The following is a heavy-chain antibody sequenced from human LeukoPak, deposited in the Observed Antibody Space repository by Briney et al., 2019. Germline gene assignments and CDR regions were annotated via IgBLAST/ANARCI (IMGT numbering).Heavy chain of an antibody. CDR2: INTNTGNP. V-gene: IGHV7-4-1*02. J-gene: IGHJ4*02. CDR3: ARAEEIETGYSYGRS. D-gene: IGHD5-18*01. Sequence: XXPXXGXXXXXXINTNTGNPTYAQGFTGRFVFSLDTSVSTAYLQISSLKAEDTAVYYCARAEEIETGYSYGRSWGQGTLVTVSS.